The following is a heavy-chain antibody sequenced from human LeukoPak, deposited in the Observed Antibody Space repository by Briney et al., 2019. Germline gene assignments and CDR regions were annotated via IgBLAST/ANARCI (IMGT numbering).Heavy chain of an antibody. CDR1: RFTFSSYG. Sequence: GGSLRLSCAASRFTFSSYGMHWVRQAPGKGLEWVAVIWYDGSNKYYADSVKGRFTISRDNSKNTLYLQMNSLRAEDTAVYYCARDWMWYQLLPWLRMDVWGQGTTVTVSS. CDR3: ARDWMWYQLLPWLRMDV. V-gene: IGHV3-33*08. J-gene: IGHJ6*02. CDR2: IWYDGSNK. D-gene: IGHD2-2*01.